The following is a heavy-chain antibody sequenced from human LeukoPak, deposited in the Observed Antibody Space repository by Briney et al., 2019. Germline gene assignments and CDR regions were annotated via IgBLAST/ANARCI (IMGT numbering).Heavy chain of an antibody. CDR1: GYTFTGYY. CDR2: INPNSGGT. V-gene: IGHV1-2*02. CDR3: ESSPRVVVPAAIDY. D-gene: IGHD2-2*01. J-gene: IGHJ4*02. Sequence: ASVKVFCNVSGYTFTGYYKHWVRQAPGQGLEWMGWINPNSGGTNYAQKFQGRVTMTRDTSISTAYMEFSRLRSDDTAVYYCESSPRVVVPAAIDYWGQGTLVTVSS.